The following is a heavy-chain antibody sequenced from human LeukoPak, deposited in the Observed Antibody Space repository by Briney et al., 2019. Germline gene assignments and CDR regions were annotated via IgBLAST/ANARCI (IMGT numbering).Heavy chain of an antibody. D-gene: IGHD3-9*01. CDR3: ARFQEYHDIATGYFTF. V-gene: IGHV5-51*01. J-gene: IGHJ4*02. CDR2: IYSYNSDV. Sequence: GESLELPCKASGYRFTNYWLVWLRQVPGRGLEWVGIIYSYNSDVRYSPFFRGRVPIFGDKSLNPAPPQWSRLKARDRAVFLCARFQEYHDIATGYFTFWGQRSPVTV. CDR1: GYRFTNYW.